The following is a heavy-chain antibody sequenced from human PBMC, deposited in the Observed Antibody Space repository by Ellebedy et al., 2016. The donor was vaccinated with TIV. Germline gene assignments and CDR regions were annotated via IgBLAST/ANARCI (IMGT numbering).Heavy chain of an antibody. CDR1: GGTFSSYA. J-gene: IGHJ6*02. CDR2: IIPIFGTA. V-gene: IGHV1-69*13. CDR3: ARDRVGQWLVHYGMDV. D-gene: IGHD6-19*01. Sequence: SVKVSCXASGGTFSSYAISWVRQAPGQGLEWMGGIIPIFGTANYAQKFQGRVTITADESTSTAYMELSSLRSEDTAVYYCARDRVGQWLVHYGMDVWGQGTTVTVSS.